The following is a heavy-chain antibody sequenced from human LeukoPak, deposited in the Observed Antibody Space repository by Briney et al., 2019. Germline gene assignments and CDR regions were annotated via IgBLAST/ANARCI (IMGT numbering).Heavy chain of an antibody. Sequence: GGSLGLSCAISGFTFTAHSMNWVRQAPGKGLEWVSFISSDSTYKYYGDSVKGRFTISRDNANVYLQMNSLRAEDTATYHCAREYDSKGRFDNWGQGTLVIVSS. CDR2: ISSDSTYK. J-gene: IGHJ4*02. CDR1: GFTFTAHS. CDR3: AREYDSKGRFDN. V-gene: IGHV3-21*01. D-gene: IGHD3-22*01.